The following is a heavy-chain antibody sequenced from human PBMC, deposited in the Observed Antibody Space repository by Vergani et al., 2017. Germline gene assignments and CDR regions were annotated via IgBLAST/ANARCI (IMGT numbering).Heavy chain of an antibody. CDR2: ISSSSTTI. J-gene: IGHJ4*02. D-gene: IGHD6-6*01. V-gene: IGHV3-48*04. CDR1: GFTFSPYS. Sequence: EVQLVESGGGLVQPGGSLRLSCAASGFTFSPYSMNWVRQAPGKGLEWVSYISSSSTTIYYGDSVKGRFTISRDNSKNSLYLQMNSLRTEDTALYYCAKDFTYSSSGDGYFDYWGQGTLVTVSS. CDR3: AKDFTYSSSGDGYFDY.